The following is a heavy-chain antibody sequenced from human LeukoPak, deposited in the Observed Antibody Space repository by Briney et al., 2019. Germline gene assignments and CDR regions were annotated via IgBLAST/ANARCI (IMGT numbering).Heavy chain of an antibody. CDR2: IYHSGST. CDR1: GGSMSTYA. D-gene: IGHD2-8*01. CDR3: ARGRHGPLNWFDP. Sequence: SETLSPTCTVSGGSMSTYAWSWIRQPPGKGLEYIGYIYHSGSTNYSPSLKSRVTISVDTSKKQFSLKLSSVTAADTAVYYCARGRHGPLNWFDPWGQGILVTVSS. V-gene: IGHV4-59*01. J-gene: IGHJ5*02.